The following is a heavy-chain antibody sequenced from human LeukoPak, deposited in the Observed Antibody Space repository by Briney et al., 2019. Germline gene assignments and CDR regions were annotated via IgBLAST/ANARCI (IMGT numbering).Heavy chain of an antibody. CDR3: ARDKSAAAGPTDLYYFDY. D-gene: IGHD6-13*01. CDR2: IIPIFGTA. CDR1: EGTFSSYA. J-gene: IGHJ4*02. Sequence: SVKVSCKASEGTFSSYAISWVRQAPGQGLEWMGGIIPIFGTANYAQKFQGRVTITADESTSTAYMELSSLRSEDTAVYYCARDKSAAAGPTDLYYFDYWGQGTLVTVSS. V-gene: IGHV1-69*01.